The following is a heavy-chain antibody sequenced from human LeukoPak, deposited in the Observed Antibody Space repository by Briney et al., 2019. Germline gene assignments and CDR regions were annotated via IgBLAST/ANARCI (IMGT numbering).Heavy chain of an antibody. Sequence: GESLKISCQGSGYNFANYWIAWVRQMPGKGLECMGIINPGDSDTRYSPSFQGQVTFSADKSISTVYLQWRSLKASDTAMYYCARREGPTARTRRDYFDYWGQGSPFTVSS. CDR3: ARREGPTARTRRDYFDY. J-gene: IGHJ4*02. CDR2: INPGDSDT. D-gene: IGHD1-26*01. V-gene: IGHV5-51*01. CDR1: GYNFANYW.